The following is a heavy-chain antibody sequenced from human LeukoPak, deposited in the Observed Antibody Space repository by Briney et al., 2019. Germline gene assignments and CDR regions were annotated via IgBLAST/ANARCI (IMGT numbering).Heavy chain of an antibody. J-gene: IGHJ4*02. CDR2: INPNSGGT. V-gene: IGHV1-2*02. D-gene: IGHD1-26*01. CDR3: ARGMGYSGSYSSHYYFDY. CDR1: GYTFTGYY. Sequence: ASVKVSCKASGYTFTGYYMHWVRQAPGQGLEWMGWINPNSGGTNYAQKFQGRVTMTRDTSISTAYMELSRLRSDDTAVYYCARGMGYSGSYSSHYYFDYWGQGTLVTVSS.